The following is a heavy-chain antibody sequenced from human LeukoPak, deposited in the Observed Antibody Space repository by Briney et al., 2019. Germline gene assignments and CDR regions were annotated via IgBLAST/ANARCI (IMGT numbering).Heavy chain of an antibody. CDR1: DTSSLSI. CDR2: IKEDGSDK. J-gene: IGHJ4*02. D-gene: IGHD3-9*01. Sequence: PGGSPRLSCVPPVDTSSLSIISSGRQAPGKGLEWVANIKEDGSDKYYVDSVKGRFTVSRDNAKNSLYLHMSSLRDEDTAVYYCARIFTAVTWSAYDYQGQGTLVTVSS. CDR3: ARIFTAVTWSAYDY. V-gene: IGHV3-7*05.